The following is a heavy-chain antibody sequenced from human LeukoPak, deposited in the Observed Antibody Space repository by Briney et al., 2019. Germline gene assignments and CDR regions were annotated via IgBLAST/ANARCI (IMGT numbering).Heavy chain of an antibody. CDR2: IPYDGNNR. D-gene: IGHD6-13*01. CDR3: ARAQSSSAWFHFDF. J-gene: IGHJ4*02. Sequence: GGSLRLSCAASGFTFSFSVMHWVRQAPGKGLEWVAGIPYDGNNRFYADSVKGRFTISRDNSKNTPSLQMNTLTAEDTAVYYCARAQSSSAWFHFDFWGQGTLVTVSS. CDR1: GFTFSFSV. V-gene: IGHV3-30*03.